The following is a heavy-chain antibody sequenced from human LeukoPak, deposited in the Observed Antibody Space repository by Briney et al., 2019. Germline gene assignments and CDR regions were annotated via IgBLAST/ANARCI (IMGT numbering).Heavy chain of an antibody. Sequence: PGGSLRLSCAASGFTFDDYGMSWVRQAPGKGLEWGSGISWNGGSTGYADSVKGRFTISRDNAKNSLYLQMNSLRAEDTALYYCVVPAAISPGYWGQGTLVTVSS. D-gene: IGHD2-2*01. CDR3: VVPAAISPGY. CDR2: ISWNGGST. V-gene: IGHV3-20*04. J-gene: IGHJ4*02. CDR1: GFTFDDYG.